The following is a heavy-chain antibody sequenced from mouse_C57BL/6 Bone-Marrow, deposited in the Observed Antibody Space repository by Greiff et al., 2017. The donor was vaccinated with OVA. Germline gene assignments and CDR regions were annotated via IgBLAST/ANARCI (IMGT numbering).Heavy chain of an antibody. CDR3: ARDYGSTLYAMDY. Sequence: QVQLQQSGAELVRPGSSVKLSCKASGYTFTSYWMHWVKQRPIQGLEWIGNIDPSDSETHYNQKFKDKATLTVDKSSSTAYMQLSSLTSEDSAVYYCARDYGSTLYAMDYWGQGTSVTVSS. D-gene: IGHD1-1*01. J-gene: IGHJ4*01. CDR1: GYTFTSYW. V-gene: IGHV1-52*01. CDR2: IDPSDSET.